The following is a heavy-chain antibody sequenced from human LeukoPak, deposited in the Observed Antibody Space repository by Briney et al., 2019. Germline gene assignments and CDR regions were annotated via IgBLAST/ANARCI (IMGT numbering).Heavy chain of an antibody. CDR3: ARGPFSGSYDNWFAP. D-gene: IGHD1-26*01. CDR1: GYTFTSYG. Sequence: ASVKVSCKASGYTFTSYGISWVRQAPGQGLEWMGWISAYNGNTNYAQKLQGRVTMTTDTSTSTAYMELRSLRSDDTAVYYCARGPFSGSYDNWFAPWGQGTLVTVSS. CDR2: ISAYNGNT. J-gene: IGHJ5*02. V-gene: IGHV1-18*01.